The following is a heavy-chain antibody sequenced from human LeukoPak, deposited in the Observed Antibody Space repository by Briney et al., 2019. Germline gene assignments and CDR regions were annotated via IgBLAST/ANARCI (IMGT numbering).Heavy chain of an antibody. V-gene: IGHV3-74*01. J-gene: IGHJ3*02. CDR2: INRDGTST. CDR1: GFTFSSYW. CDR3: ARALLYYYYDSSGYSTGSDAFDI. Sequence: GGSLRLSCAASGFTFSSYWMHWVRHAPGKGLVWVSRINRDGTSTIYADCVKGRFTISRDNAKHTLYLQMNSLRAEDTAVYYCARALLYYYYDSSGYSTGSDAFDIWGQGTMVTVSS. D-gene: IGHD3-22*01.